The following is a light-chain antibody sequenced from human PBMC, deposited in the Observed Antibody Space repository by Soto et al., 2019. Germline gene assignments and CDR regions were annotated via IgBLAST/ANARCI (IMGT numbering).Light chain of an antibody. V-gene: IGLV2-8*01. Sequence: QSALTQPPSASGSPGQSVTISCTGTSSDVGGYNYVSWYQQHPGQAPKLMIYAVTERPSGVPDRFSGSKSGNTASLTVSGLQAEDEADYYCSSYAASNLPYVFGTGTKLTVL. J-gene: IGLJ1*01. CDR3: SSYAASNLPYV. CDR2: AVT. CDR1: SSDVGGYNY.